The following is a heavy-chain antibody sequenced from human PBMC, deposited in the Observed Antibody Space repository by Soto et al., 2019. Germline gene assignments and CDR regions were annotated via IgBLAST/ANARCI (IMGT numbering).Heavy chain of an antibody. CDR3: AKDLLGYCSGGSCYYGMDV. Sequence: PGGYLRLSCAASGFTLSSYAMSWVRQAPGKGLEWVSAISGSGGSTYYADSVKGRFTISRDNSKNTLYLQMNSLRAEDTAVYYCAKDLLGYCSGGSCYYGMDVWGQGTTVTVSS. CDR2: ISGSGGST. J-gene: IGHJ6*02. CDR1: GFTLSSYA. D-gene: IGHD2-15*01. V-gene: IGHV3-23*01.